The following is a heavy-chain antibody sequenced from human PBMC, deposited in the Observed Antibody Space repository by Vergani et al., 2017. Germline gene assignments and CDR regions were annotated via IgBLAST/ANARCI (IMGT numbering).Heavy chain of an antibody. CDR1: GFTFSNYD. CDR3: ARDGRIDAEGTELDY. Sequence: QVQLVESGGGVVQPGRSLRLSCAASGFTFSNYDMHWVRQAPGRGLEWVAVISYDGGNKYYADSVKGRFTISRDNSKNTLFLHMSSLTAEDTAVYYCARDGRIDAEGTELDYWGQGTLVTVSS. V-gene: IGHV3-30-3*01. D-gene: IGHD1-14*01. J-gene: IGHJ4*02. CDR2: ISYDGGNK.